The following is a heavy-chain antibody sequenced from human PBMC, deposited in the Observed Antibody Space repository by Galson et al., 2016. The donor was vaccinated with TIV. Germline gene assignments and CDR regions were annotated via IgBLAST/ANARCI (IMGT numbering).Heavy chain of an antibody. CDR2: INWNGGST. CDR1: GFTFDDYG. J-gene: IGHJ4*02. Sequence: LRLSCAASGFTFDDYGMSWVRQAPGKGLEWVSGINWNGGSTGYADSVKGRFTISRDNAKNTLYLQINSLRAEDTAVYYCASGTYFYDSSCYYPLGFWGQGTLVTVSS. V-gene: IGHV3-20*04. CDR3: ASGTYFYDSSCYYPLGF. D-gene: IGHD3-22*01.